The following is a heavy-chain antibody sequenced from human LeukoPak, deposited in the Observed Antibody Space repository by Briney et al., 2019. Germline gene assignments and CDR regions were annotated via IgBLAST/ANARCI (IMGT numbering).Heavy chain of an antibody. V-gene: IGHV4-39*07. D-gene: IGHD2-15*01. Sequence: SETLSLTCTVSGGSISSTTFSWGWIRQAPGGGLEWIASIYYSGTTNYNPSIKSRVTISVDTSNNQFSLRMNSVTAADTAVYYCARGWHDGLAFYHCPGEWGQGTLVTVSS. CDR1: GGSISSTTFS. CDR3: ARGWHDGLAFYHCPGE. J-gene: IGHJ4*02. CDR2: IYYSGTT.